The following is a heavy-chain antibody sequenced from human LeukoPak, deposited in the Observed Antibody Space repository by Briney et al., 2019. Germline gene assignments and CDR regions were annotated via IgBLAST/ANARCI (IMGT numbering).Heavy chain of an antibody. CDR2: IYSGGTT. CDR1: GFTVSNNY. CDR3: ARDPPGIAASGTGG. J-gene: IGHJ4*02. D-gene: IGHD6-13*01. V-gene: IGHV3-53*01. Sequence: GGSLRLSCAASGFTVSNNYMNWVRQAPGKGLEWVSLIYSGGTTKYAESVKGRFTISRDNSKNTLYLQMNSLRVEDTAMYYCARDPPGIAASGTGGWGQGTLVTVSS.